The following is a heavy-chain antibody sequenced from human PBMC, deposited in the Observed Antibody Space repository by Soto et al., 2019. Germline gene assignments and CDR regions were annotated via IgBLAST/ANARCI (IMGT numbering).Heavy chain of an antibody. D-gene: IGHD3-10*01. CDR3: ARVGSSHSTAFDI. CDR1: GGSISSGGYY. CDR2: IYYSGST. V-gene: IGHV4-31*03. Sequence: QVQLQESGPGLVKPSQTLSITCTVSGGSISSGGYYWSRIRLHPGKGLEWIGNIYYSGSTYYNPSLKSRLTISVDTSKNQFSLKLSSVTAADTAVYYCARVGSSHSTAFDIWGQGTMVTVST. J-gene: IGHJ3*02.